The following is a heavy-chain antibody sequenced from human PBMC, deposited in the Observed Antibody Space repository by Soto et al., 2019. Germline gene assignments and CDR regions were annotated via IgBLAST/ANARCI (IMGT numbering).Heavy chain of an antibody. V-gene: IGHV3-21*01. CDR2: ISSSSSYI. Sequence: EVQLVESGGGLVKPGGSLRLSCAASGFTFSSYSMNWVRQAPGKGLEWVSSISSSSSYIYYADSVKGRFTISRDNAKNSLYLQMNSLRAENTAVYYCARERYYYDSSGYYYGGIDYWGQGTLVTVSS. J-gene: IGHJ4*02. D-gene: IGHD3-22*01. CDR1: GFTFSSYS. CDR3: ARERYYYDSSGYYYGGIDY.